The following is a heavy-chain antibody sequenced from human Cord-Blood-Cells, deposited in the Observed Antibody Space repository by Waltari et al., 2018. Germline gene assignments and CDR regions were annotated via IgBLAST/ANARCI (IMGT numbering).Heavy chain of an antibody. J-gene: IGHJ4*02. V-gene: IGHV4-34*01. CDR1: GGSFSGYY. CDR2: INHSGST. CDR3: ARGYCSSTSCAPFDY. D-gene: IGHD2-2*01. Sequence: QVQLQQWGAGLLKPSETLSLTCAVYGGSFSGYYWSWIRQPPGKGLEWIGEINHSGSTNYTPSLTSRVTISGGTAKNQFSLKLSSVTAADTAVYYCARGYCSSTSCAPFDYWGQGTLVTVSS.